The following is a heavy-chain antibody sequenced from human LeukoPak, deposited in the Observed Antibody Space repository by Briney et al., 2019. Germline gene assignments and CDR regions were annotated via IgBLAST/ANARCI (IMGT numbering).Heavy chain of an antibody. D-gene: IGHD3-22*01. V-gene: IGHV3-48*03. CDR2: ISSSGSTI. CDR3: AKASAMIVVVSKHFDY. J-gene: IGHJ4*02. CDR1: GFTFSSYE. Sequence: PGGSLRLSCAASGFTFSSYEMNWVRQAPEKGLEWASYISSSGSTIYYADSVKGRFTISRDNSKNTLYLQMNSLRAEDTAVYYCAKASAMIVVVSKHFDYWGQGTLVTVSS.